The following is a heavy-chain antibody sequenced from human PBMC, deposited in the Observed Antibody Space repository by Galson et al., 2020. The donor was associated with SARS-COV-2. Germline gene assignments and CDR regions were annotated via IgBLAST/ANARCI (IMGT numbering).Heavy chain of an antibody. CDR2: INHRGST. J-gene: IGHJ4*02. CDR1: GGSFSDYY. CDR3: ARGTRDITMIVVVMTAVSCHFDH. Sequence: SQASETLSLTCAVSGGSFSDYYWSWIRQPPGRGLEWIGEINHRGSTSYNPSLKSRVTISVDASKKQFSLNLSSVTAADSGLYYCARGTRDITMIVVVMTAVSCHFDHWGQGTLVTVSS. D-gene: IGHD3-22*01. V-gene: IGHV4-34*01.